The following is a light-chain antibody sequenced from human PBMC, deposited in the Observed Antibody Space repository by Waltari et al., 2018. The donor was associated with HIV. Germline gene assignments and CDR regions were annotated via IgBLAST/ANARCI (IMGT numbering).Light chain of an antibody. CDR3: QSYDSSLSAYVV. CDR2: GNS. J-gene: IGLJ2*01. CDR1: SSNIGAGYA. Sequence: QSVLTQPPSVSGAPGQRVTISCPGSSSNIGAGYAVHWYQQLPGTAPKLLIYGNSNRPSGVPDRFSGSKSGTSASLAITGLQAEDEADYYCQSYDSSLSAYVVFGGGTKLTVL. V-gene: IGLV1-40*01.